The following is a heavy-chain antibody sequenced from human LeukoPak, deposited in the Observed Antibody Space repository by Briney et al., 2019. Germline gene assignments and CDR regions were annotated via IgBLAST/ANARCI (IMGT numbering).Heavy chain of an antibody. CDR1: GYTFTSYY. CDR2: INPSGGST. D-gene: IGHD3-9*01. V-gene: IGHV1-46*01. Sequence: VASVKVSCKASGYTFTSYYMHWVRQAPGQGLEWMGIINPSGGSTSYAQKFQGRVTMTRDMSTSTVYMELSSLRSEDTAVYYCARHGDVRYFDWLKDGFDYWGQGTLVTVSS. CDR3: ARHGDVRYFDWLKDGFDY. J-gene: IGHJ4*02.